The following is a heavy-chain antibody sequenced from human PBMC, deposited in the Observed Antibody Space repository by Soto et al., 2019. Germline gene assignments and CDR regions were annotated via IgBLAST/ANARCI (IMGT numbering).Heavy chain of an antibody. J-gene: IGHJ3*01. CDR3: ERDFIAVAGNDGFDF. CDR1: GYMFIGYF. D-gene: IGHD6-19*01. CDR2: INPNSGGT. Sequence: ASVKVSCKASGYMFIGYFIHWVRQAPGQGLEWMGWINPNSGGTNYAQRFQGRVTMTRDTSINTAYMELSRLRSDDTAVYYCERDFIAVAGNDGFDFWGQGTLVTVSS. V-gene: IGHV1-2*02.